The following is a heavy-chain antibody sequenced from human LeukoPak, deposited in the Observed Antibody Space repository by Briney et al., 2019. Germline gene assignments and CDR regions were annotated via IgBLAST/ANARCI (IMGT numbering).Heavy chain of an antibody. CDR2: ISGSGGST. V-gene: IGHV3-23*01. CDR1: GFTFSSYA. Sequence: PGGSLRLSCAASGFTFSSYAMSWVRQAPGKGLEWVSAISGSGGSTYYADSVKGRFTISRDNSKNTLYLQMNSLRAEDTAVYYCAKDPIYYYDSSGFDYWGQGTLVTVSS. D-gene: IGHD3-22*01. J-gene: IGHJ4*02. CDR3: AKDPIYYYDSSGFDY.